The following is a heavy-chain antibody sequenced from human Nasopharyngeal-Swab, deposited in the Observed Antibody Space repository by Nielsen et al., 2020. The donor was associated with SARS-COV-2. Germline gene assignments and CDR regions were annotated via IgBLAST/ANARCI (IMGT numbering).Heavy chain of an antibody. J-gene: IGHJ6*02. V-gene: IGHV1-8*01. D-gene: IGHD3-9*01. CDR1: GYTFTSYD. CDR3: ASNGLRYFDWLRGKDYYYYYGMDV. Sequence: ASVKVSCKASGYTFTSYDINWVRQATGQGLEWMGWMNPNSGNTGYAQKFQGRVTMTRNTSISTAYMELSSLRSEDTAVYYCASNGLRYFDWLRGKDYYYYYGMDVWGQGTTVTVSS. CDR2: MNPNSGNT.